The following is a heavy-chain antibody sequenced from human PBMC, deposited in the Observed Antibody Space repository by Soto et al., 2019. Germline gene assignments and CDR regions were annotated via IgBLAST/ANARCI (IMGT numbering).Heavy chain of an antibody. Sequence: PGGSLRLSCSASGFTFSSYAMHWVRQAPGKGLEYVSAISSNGGSTYYADSVKGRFTISRDNSKNTLYLQMSSLRAEDTAVYYCVKTKEQLVLRYYFDYWGQGTLVTVSS. CDR1: GFTFSSYA. CDR3: VKTKEQLVLRYYFDY. J-gene: IGHJ4*02. CDR2: ISSNGGST. V-gene: IGHV3-64D*08. D-gene: IGHD6-6*01.